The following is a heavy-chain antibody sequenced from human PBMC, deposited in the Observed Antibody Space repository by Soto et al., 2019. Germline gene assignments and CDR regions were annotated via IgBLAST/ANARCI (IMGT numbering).Heavy chain of an antibody. V-gene: IGHV4-4*02. CDR3: ARAPPLPAAMVD. J-gene: IGHJ4*02. CDR1: GGSISSSNW. Sequence: QVQLQESGPGLVKPSGTLSLTCAVSGGSISSSNWWSWVRQPPGKGLEWIGEIYHSGSTNYNPSLKGRVTISVDKSKNQFSLQLSSVTAADTALYYCARAPPLPAAMVDWGQGTLVTVSS. CDR2: IYHSGST. D-gene: IGHD2-2*01.